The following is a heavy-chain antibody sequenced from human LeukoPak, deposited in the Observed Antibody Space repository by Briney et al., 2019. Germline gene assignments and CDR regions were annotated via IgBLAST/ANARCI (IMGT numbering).Heavy chain of an antibody. CDR1: GFTFSSYG. D-gene: IGHD6-19*01. V-gene: IGHV3-30*02. CDR3: AKDIGAVAGTHYFDY. Sequence: SGGFLRLSCAASGFTFSSYGMHWVRQAPGKGLEWVAFIQYDGSNKNYADSVKGRFTISRENSKNTLYLQMNSLRAEDTAFYYCAKDIGAVAGTHYFDYWDQGTLVTVSS. J-gene: IGHJ4*02. CDR2: IQYDGSNK.